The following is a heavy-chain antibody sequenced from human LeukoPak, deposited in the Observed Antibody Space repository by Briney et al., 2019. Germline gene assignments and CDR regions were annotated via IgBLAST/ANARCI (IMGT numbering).Heavy chain of an antibody. V-gene: IGHV3-30*02. CDR2: IRYDGSNK. Sequence: GGSLRLSCAASGFTFSSYGMHWVRQAPGKGLEWVAFIRYDGSNKYCADSVKGRFTISRDNSKNTLYLQMNSLRAEDTAVYYCAKDIPGIAAAGTSWGYFDLWGRGTLVTVSS. D-gene: IGHD6-13*01. J-gene: IGHJ2*01. CDR1: GFTFSSYG. CDR3: AKDIPGIAAAGTSWGYFDL.